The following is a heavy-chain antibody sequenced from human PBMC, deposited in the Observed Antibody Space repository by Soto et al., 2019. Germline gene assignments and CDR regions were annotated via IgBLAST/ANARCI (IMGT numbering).Heavy chain of an antibody. Sequence: QVQLVQSGAEVKKPGASVKVSCKASGYTFTSYYMHWVRQAPGQGLEWMGIINPSGGSTSYAQKVQGRVTMTRDTYTSTVYMELSSLRSEDTAVYYCASWVRYGSGKSGWGPGTLVTVSS. CDR1: GYTFTSYY. J-gene: IGHJ4*02. CDR2: INPSGGST. CDR3: ASWVRYGSGKSG. D-gene: IGHD3-10*01. V-gene: IGHV1-46*03.